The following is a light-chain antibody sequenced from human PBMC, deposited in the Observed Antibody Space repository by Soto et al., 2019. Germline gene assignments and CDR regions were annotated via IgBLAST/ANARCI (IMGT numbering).Light chain of an antibody. Sequence: DIQMTQSPSTLSASVGDRVIITCRASQSLSGWLAWYQQKPGKAPKLLIYDASSLESGVPSRFSGSGSGTEFTLTISSLQSDDFATYYCQQYSSYWTFGQGTKVDIK. CDR1: QSLSGW. CDR3: QQYSSYWT. J-gene: IGKJ1*01. V-gene: IGKV1-5*01. CDR2: DAS.